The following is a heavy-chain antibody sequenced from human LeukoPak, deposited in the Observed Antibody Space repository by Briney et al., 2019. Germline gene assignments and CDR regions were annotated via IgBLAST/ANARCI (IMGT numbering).Heavy chain of an antibody. Sequence: QPGGSLRLSCAASGFTFSSSAMSWVRQVPGKGLEWVSGISASGGSTYYADSVGGRFTISRDNYKNKLYVQMNSLTDEDTAVSYCAKDQRWESPHSLDTWGQGTLVTVSS. V-gene: IGHV3-23*01. CDR3: AKDQRWESPHSLDT. D-gene: IGHD1-26*01. J-gene: IGHJ5*02. CDR1: GFTFSSSA. CDR2: ISASGGST.